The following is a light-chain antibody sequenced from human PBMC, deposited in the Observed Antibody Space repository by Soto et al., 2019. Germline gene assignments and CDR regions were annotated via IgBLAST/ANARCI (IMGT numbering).Light chain of an antibody. V-gene: IGKV3-15*01. J-gene: IGKJ2*01. CDR3: QQYNNWPPIYT. CDR1: QSISSN. Sequence: EIVMTQSPATLSVSPGDTATLSCRASQSISSNLAWFQQKPDQAPRLLIYAASTRATGIPARFSGSGSGTEFTLTISSLQSEDFAVYYCQQYNNWPPIYTFGQGTKLEIK. CDR2: AAS.